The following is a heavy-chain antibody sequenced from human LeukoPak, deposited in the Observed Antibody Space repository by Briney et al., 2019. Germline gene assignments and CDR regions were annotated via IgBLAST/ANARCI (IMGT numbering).Heavy chain of an antibody. Sequence: GESLKISCKASGYDFNNYWVGWVRQMPGKGLEWMGIINPDDSKTTYSPSFHGQVTISADRSITTAYLQWRNLKASDTAIYYCARAYRGYTNILFDYWDHGTLVTVSS. V-gene: IGHV5-51*01. CDR1: GYDFNNYW. CDR2: INPDDSKT. J-gene: IGHJ4*01. D-gene: IGHD5-12*01. CDR3: ARAYRGYTNILFDY.